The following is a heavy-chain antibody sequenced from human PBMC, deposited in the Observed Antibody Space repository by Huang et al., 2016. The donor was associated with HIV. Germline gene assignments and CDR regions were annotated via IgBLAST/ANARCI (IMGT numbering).Heavy chain of an antibody. Sequence: QVQLEQWGAGLLKASETLSLTCAVYGGSFSGYYWTWLRQAPGKGLEGVGEINHSGNTNYNPSLKSRVNMSVDTSKSQFSLYLTSLSAADTGTYFCARRYNSRRDYWGRGTLVTVHS. CDR2: INHSGNT. V-gene: IGHV4-34*02. CDR3: ARRYNSRRDY. J-gene: IGHJ4*02. CDR1: GGSFSGYY. D-gene: IGHD3-22*01.